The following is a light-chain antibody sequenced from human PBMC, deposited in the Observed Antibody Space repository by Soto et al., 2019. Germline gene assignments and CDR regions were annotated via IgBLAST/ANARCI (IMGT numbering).Light chain of an antibody. J-gene: IGKJ2*01. V-gene: IGKV3-20*01. CDR3: HQYGTLYT. CDR1: QSVSSSY. Sequence: EIVLTQSPGTLSLSPGERATLCCRASQSVSSSYLAWYQQKPGQAPRLLIYGASSRATGIPDRFSGSGSGTDFTLTISRLEPEDFAVYYCHQYGTLYTFGQGTKLEIK. CDR2: GAS.